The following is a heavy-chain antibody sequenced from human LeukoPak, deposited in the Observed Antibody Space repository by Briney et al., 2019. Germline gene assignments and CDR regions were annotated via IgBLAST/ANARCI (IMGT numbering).Heavy chain of an antibody. V-gene: IGHV3-30*02. CDR3: AKDLKGIAAAGTDWFDP. CDR1: GFTFSSYG. J-gene: IGHJ5*02. Sequence: GGSLRLSCAASGFTFSSYGMHWVRQAPGEGLEWVAFIQYDGSNKYYADSVKGRFTISRDNSKNTLCLQMNSLGAEDTAVYYCAKDLKGIAAAGTDWFDPWGQGTLVTVSS. CDR2: IQYDGSNK. D-gene: IGHD6-13*01.